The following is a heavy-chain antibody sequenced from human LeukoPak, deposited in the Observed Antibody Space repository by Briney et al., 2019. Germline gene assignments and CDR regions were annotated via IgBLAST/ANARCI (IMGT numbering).Heavy chain of an antibody. D-gene: IGHD6-13*01. CDR1: GGSISSGGYY. CDR2: IYYSGST. V-gene: IGHV4-31*03. CDR3: ARAYTSSCRWFDP. J-gene: IGHJ5*02. Sequence: PSETLSLTCTVSGGSISSGGYYWSWIRQHPGKGREWIGYIYYSGSTYYNPSLKSRVTISVDTSKNQFSLKLSSVTAADTAVYYCARAYTSSCRWFDPWGQGTLVTVSS.